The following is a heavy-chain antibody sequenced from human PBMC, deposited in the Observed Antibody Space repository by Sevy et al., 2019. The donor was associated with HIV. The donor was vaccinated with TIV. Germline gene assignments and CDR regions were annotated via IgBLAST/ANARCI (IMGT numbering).Heavy chain of an antibody. D-gene: IGHD2-2*01. Sequence: GESLKISCKGSGYRFTNYWIGWVRQKPGKGLEWMGIIHPGDSETRYSPSLQGQVTFSADRSIDTVYLQWSSLRASDSAVYYCARLRGSSFSSMEVWGQGTLVTVSS. CDR2: IHPGDSET. CDR1: GYRFTNYW. J-gene: IGHJ4*02. V-gene: IGHV5-51*01. CDR3: ARLRGSSFSSMEV.